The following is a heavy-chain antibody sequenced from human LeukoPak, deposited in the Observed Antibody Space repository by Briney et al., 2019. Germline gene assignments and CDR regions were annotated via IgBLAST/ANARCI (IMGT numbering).Heavy chain of an antibody. CDR3: ARGGYDFWSGYYTLGDYYYYGVDV. D-gene: IGHD3-3*01. CDR1: GGSVSSGSYY. V-gene: IGHV4-61*01. J-gene: IGHJ6*02. Sequence: SETLSLTCTVSGGSVSSGSYYWSWIRQPPGKGLEWIGYIYYSGSTNYNPSLKSRVTISVDTSKNQFSLKLSSVTAADTAVYYCARGGYDFWSGYYTLGDYYYYGVDVWGQGTTVTVSS. CDR2: IYYSGST.